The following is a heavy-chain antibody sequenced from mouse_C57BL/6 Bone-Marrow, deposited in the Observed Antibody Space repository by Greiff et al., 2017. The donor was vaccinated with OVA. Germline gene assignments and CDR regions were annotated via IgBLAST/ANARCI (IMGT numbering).Heavy chain of an antibody. Sequence: VQLKQSGPVLVKPGPSVTISCKASGFIFPDYYMNWVKQSHGKSLEWIGLVYPYNGGTSYNLKFKGKATLTVDTASSTASMELKSLTSEDSAVYYCSRVYYYGSSYRNWYFDVWGTGTTVTVSS. V-gene: IGHV1-36*01. D-gene: IGHD1-1*01. CDR3: SRVYYYGSSYRNWYFDV. CDR2: VYPYNGGT. CDR1: GFIFPDYY. J-gene: IGHJ1*03.